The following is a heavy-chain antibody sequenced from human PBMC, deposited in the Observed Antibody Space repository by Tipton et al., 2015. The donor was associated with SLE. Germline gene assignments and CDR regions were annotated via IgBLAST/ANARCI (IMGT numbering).Heavy chain of an antibody. J-gene: IGHJ4*02. V-gene: IGHV4-59*01. CDR2: IYYSGST. CDR3: ARGGGGSYYVKDY. CDR1: GGSISSYY. Sequence: SLTCTVSGGSISSYYWSWIRQPPGKGLEWIGYIYYSGSTNYNPSLKSRVTISVDTSKNQFSLKLSSVTAADTAVYYCARGGGGSYYVKDYWGQGTLVTVSS. D-gene: IGHD1-26*01.